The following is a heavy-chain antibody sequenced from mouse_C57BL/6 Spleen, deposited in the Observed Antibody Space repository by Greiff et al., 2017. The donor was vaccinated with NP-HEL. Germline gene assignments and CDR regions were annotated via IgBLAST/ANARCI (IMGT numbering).Heavy chain of an antibody. CDR2: ISDGGRYT. CDR1: GFTFSSYA. CDR3: ARDDYGNYGAMDY. J-gene: IGHJ4*01. V-gene: IGHV5-4*01. Sequence: EVQVVESGGGLVKPGGSLKLSCAASGFTFSSYAMSWVRQTPEKRLEWVATISDGGRYTYYPDNVKGRFTISRDNAKTNLYLQMSHLKSEDTAMYYCARDDYGNYGAMDYWGQGTSVTVSS. D-gene: IGHD2-1*01.